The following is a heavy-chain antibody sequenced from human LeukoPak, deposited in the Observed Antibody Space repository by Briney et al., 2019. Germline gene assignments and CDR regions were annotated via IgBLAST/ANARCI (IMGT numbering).Heavy chain of an antibody. CDR1: GVSFDDYY. J-gene: IGHJ4*02. D-gene: IGHD4-17*01. Sequence: SDTLSLTCAVSGVSFDDYYWSWVRQNPGTGLEWIGEINHSGYTNDSPSLKSRVTLSIDTSRRQFSLNLRSVTVADAGIYYCTRMTTGHDYWGQGTLVTVSS. CDR3: TRMTTGHDY. V-gene: IGHV4-34*01. CDR2: INHSGYT.